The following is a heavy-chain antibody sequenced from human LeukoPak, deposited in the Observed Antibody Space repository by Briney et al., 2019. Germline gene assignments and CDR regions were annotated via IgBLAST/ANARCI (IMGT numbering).Heavy chain of an antibody. CDR2: IYDSGST. D-gene: IGHD2-21*02. CDR1: GGSIRSSYYY. Sequence: PSETLSLTCTVSGGSIRSSYYYWGWIRQPPGKGLEWIGSIYDSGSTYYNPSLKSRVTISVDTSKNQFSLKLNSVTAADTAVYYCAGNHLVVVTAILFDYWGQGTLVTVSS. V-gene: IGHV4-39*01. CDR3: AGNHLVVVTAILFDY. J-gene: IGHJ4*02.